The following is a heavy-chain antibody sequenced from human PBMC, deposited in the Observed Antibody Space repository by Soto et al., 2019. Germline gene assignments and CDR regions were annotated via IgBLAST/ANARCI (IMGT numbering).Heavy chain of an antibody. D-gene: IGHD1-1*01. J-gene: IGHJ4*02. CDR1: GFSFTPPRMG. Sequence: QITLKEAGPTLVKPTEPLTLTCTFSGFSFTPPRMGVAWTRQPPGKPLEWLAIIYWDGESRYNPLLRRRLTLTEDTTKNQVVLTMTNMDPKDTATYYCAHRDSTGTTTYFDSWGQGIPVTVAS. CDR2: IYWDGES. CDR3: AHRDSTGTTTYFDS. V-gene: IGHV2-5*02.